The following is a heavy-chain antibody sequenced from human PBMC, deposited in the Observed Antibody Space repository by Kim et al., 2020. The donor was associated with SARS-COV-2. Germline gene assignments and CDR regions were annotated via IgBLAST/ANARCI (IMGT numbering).Heavy chain of an antibody. D-gene: IGHD6-13*01. CDR3: ARAMQQLSTYYFDY. V-gene: IGHV3-33*01. J-gene: IGHJ4*02. Sequence: ADSVKGRFTISRDNSKNTLYLQMNSLRAEDTAVYYCARAMQQLSTYYFDYWGQGTLVTVSS.